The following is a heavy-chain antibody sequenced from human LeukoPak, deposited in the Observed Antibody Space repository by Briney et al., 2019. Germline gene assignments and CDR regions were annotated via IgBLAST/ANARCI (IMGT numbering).Heavy chain of an antibody. J-gene: IGHJ4*02. Sequence: PGGSLRLSCAASGFTFSIYAMSWVRQAPGKGLEWVSAISGSGGSTYYGDSVKRRFTISRDNSKNTLYLQMNSLRAEDTAVYYCAKGGSYYDSSGYYFHYFDYWGQGTLVTVSS. CDR2: ISGSGGST. CDR1: GFTFSIYA. CDR3: AKGGSYYDSSGYYFHYFDY. D-gene: IGHD3-22*01. V-gene: IGHV3-23*01.